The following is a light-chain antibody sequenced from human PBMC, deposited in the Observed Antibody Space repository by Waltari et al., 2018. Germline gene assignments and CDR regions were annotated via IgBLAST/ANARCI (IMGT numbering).Light chain of an antibody. CDR1: RSHIGGYNY. V-gene: IGLV2-14*01. CDR3: SSYTGANTLGV. J-gene: IGLJ3*02. CDR2: EVS. Sequence: QSALTQPASVSGSPGQSIAISCPGSRSHIGGYNYVPWYQPHPGKAPRLIIYEVSNRPSGVSNRFSGSKSANTASLTISGLQAEDEAYYYCSSYTGANTLGVFGGGTKLTVL.